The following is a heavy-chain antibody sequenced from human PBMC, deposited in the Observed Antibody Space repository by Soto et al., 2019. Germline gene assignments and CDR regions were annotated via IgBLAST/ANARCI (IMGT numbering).Heavy chain of an antibody. CDR2: ISCCGGST. V-gene: IGHV3-23*01. D-gene: IGHD6-19*01. CDR3: AKADGEQWLIPHLDN. Sequence: GGSLRLSCAASGFTFSDYYMSWIRQAPGEGLEWVSGISCCGGSTSYADSVKGRFSTARDDSKNTLSLQMNGLRVEDTAQYFCAKADGEQWLIPHLDNWGQGTLVTVSS. CDR1: GFTFSDYY. J-gene: IGHJ4*02.